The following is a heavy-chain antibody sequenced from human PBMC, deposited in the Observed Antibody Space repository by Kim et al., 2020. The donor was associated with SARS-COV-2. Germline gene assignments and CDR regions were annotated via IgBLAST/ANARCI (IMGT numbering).Heavy chain of an antibody. V-gene: IGHV3-30*09. J-gene: IGHJ4*02. Sequence: DTVKGRFAITRDNSKNTLYLQMNSLRAEDTAVYYCARDLGSSGYYGTFDYWGQGTLVTVSS. D-gene: IGHD3-22*01. CDR3: ARDLGSSGYYGTFDY.